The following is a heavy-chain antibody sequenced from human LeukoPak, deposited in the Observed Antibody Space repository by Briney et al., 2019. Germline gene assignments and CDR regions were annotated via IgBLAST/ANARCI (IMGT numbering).Heavy chain of an antibody. CDR3: ARQDAQLGVFDY. CDR2: IYHSGST. V-gene: IGHV4-30-2*01. J-gene: IGHJ4*02. D-gene: IGHD1-1*01. CDR1: GGSISSGGYY. Sequence: SETLSLTCTVSGGSISSGGYYWSWIRQPPGKGLEWIGYIYHSGSTYYNPSLKSRVTISVDRSKNQFSLKLSSVTAADTAVYYCARQDAQLGVFDYWGQGTLVTVSS.